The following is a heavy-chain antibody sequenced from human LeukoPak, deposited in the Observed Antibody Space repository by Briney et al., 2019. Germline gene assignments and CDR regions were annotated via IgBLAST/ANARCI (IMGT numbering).Heavy chain of an antibody. V-gene: IGHV3-33*01. Sequence: GGSLRLSCAASGFTFSSYGMHWVRQAPGKGLEWVAVIWYDGSNKYYADSVKGRFTISRDNSKNTLYLQMNSLRAEDTAVYCCARGPKGRWLQAYYFDYWGQGTLVTVSS. J-gene: IGHJ4*02. CDR3: ARGPKGRWLQAYYFDY. CDR1: GFTFSSYG. D-gene: IGHD5-24*01. CDR2: IWYDGSNK.